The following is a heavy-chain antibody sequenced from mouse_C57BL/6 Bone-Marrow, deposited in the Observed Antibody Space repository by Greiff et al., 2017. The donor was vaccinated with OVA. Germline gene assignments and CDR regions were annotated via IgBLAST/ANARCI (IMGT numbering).Heavy chain of an antibody. Sequence: EVKVEESGGGLVQPGGSLKLSCAASGFTFSDYYMYWVRQTPEKRLEWVAYISNGGGSTYYPDTVKGRFTISRDNAKNTLYLQMSRLKSEDTAMYYCARQDGYYVSFAYWGQGTLVTVSA. CDR2: ISNGGGST. D-gene: IGHD2-3*01. V-gene: IGHV5-12*01. CDR1: GFTFSDYY. CDR3: ARQDGYYVSFAY. J-gene: IGHJ3*01.